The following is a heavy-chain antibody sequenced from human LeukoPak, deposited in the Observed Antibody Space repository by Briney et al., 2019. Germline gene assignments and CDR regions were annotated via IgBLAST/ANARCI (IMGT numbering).Heavy chain of an antibody. CDR2: ISTSGST. J-gene: IGHJ4*02. CDR1: GGSISNYY. Sequence: SETLSLTCTVSGGSISNYYWSWIRQPAGKGLEWIGRISTSGSTNCNPSLKSRVTISVDKSRNQFSLKLSSVTAADTAVYYCARVALSGLYYFDNWGQGTLVTVSS. V-gene: IGHV4-4*07. D-gene: IGHD5/OR15-5a*01. CDR3: ARVALSGLYYFDN.